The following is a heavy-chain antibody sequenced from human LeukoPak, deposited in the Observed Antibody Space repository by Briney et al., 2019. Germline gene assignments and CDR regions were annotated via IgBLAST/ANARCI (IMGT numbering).Heavy chain of an antibody. J-gene: IGHJ5*02. CDR3: ARVIAARPWGFDP. V-gene: IGHV1-69*05. D-gene: IGHD6-6*01. CDR1: GGTFSSYA. Sequence: SVKVSCKASGGTFSSYAISWVRQAPGQGLEWMGGIIPIFGTANYAQKFQGRVTITTDESTSTAYMELSSLRSEDPAVYYCARVIAARPWGFDPWGPGTLVTVSS. CDR2: IIPIFGTA.